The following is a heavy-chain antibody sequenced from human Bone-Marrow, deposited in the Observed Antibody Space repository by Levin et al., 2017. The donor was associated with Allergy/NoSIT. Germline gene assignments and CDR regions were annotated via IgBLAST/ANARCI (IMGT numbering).Heavy chain of an antibody. D-gene: IGHD3-16*01. CDR1: GFSVSTTGVG. V-gene: IGHV2-5*02. J-gene: IGHJ3*02. CDR2: IYWDDDK. Sequence: SGPTLVKPTQTLTLTCNISGFSVSTTGVGVGWIRQPPGKALEWLALIYWDDDKTYSPSLESRLTITKDTSDNQVVLRMTNMDPVDTGTYYCAHKSMIDAFDIWGQGTLVTVSA. CDR3: AHKSMIDAFDI.